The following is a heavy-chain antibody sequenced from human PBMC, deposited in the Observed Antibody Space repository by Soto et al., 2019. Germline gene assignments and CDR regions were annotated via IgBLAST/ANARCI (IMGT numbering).Heavy chain of an antibody. CDR3: ARDVAAAGTAHYYAMDV. Sequence: ASVKVSCKASGYTFTSYYMHWVRQAPGQGLEWVGIINPSGGSTSYAQKFQGRVTMTRDTSTSTVYMELSSLRSEDTAVYYCARDVAAAGTAHYYAMDVWGQGTTVTV. J-gene: IGHJ6*02. D-gene: IGHD6-13*01. CDR1: GYTFTSYY. V-gene: IGHV1-46*01. CDR2: INPSGGST.